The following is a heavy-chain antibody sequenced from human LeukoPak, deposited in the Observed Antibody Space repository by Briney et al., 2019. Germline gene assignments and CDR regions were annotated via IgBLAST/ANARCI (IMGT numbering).Heavy chain of an antibody. CDR1: GYTFTSYG. Sequence: GASVKVSCKASGYTFTSYGISWVRQAPGQGLEWMGWISAYNGNTNHAQKLQGRVTMTTDTSTSTAYMELRSLRSDDTAVYYCARSYYDYVWGSYRIYYYYMDVWGKGTTVTISS. J-gene: IGHJ6*03. CDR2: ISAYNGNT. V-gene: IGHV1-18*01. D-gene: IGHD3-16*02. CDR3: ARSYYDYVWGSYRIYYYYMDV.